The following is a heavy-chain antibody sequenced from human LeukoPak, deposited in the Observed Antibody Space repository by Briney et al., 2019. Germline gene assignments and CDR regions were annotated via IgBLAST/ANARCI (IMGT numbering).Heavy chain of an antibody. CDR2: IYYSGST. J-gene: IGHJ4*02. V-gene: IGHV4-39*07. Sequence: PSETLSLTCTVSGGSISSSSYYWGWIRQPPGKGLEWIGSIYYSGSTYYNPSLKSRVTISVDTSKNQFSLKLSSVTAADTAVYYCARGRRLPGSLLWGSYRYLGPFDYWGQGTLVTVSS. D-gene: IGHD3-16*02. CDR1: GGSISSSSYY. CDR3: ARGRRLPGSLLWGSYRYLGPFDY.